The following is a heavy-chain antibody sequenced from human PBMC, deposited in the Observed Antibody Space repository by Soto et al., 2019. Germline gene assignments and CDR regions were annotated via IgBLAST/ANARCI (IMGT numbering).Heavy chain of an antibody. Sequence: EVQLVESGGGLVQPGGSLRLSCAASGFTFSDHYMDWVRQAPGKGLEWVARSRNRVNSHTTEYAASVKGRCTISRDESKSSLYLQMNSLKIEDTAVYYCTRGLLGGAPSYTFHGMDVWGQGTTVTVSS. CDR2: SRNRVNSHTT. CDR1: GFTFSDHY. J-gene: IGHJ6*01. V-gene: IGHV3-72*01. CDR3: TRGLLGGAPSYTFHGMDV. D-gene: IGHD1-26*01.